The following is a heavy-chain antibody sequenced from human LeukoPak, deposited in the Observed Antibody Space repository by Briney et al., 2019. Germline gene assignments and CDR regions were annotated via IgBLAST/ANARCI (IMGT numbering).Heavy chain of an antibody. Sequence: SQTLSLTCTVSGGSISSGGYYWSWIRQHPGKGLEWIGYIYYSGSTYYNPSLKSRVTISVDTSKNQFSLKLSSVTAADTAVYYCARGGAARLHFQNWGQGTLVTVSS. V-gene: IGHV4-31*03. CDR2: IYYSGST. CDR1: GGSISSGGYY. CDR3: ARGGAARLHFQN. D-gene: IGHD6-6*01. J-gene: IGHJ1*01.